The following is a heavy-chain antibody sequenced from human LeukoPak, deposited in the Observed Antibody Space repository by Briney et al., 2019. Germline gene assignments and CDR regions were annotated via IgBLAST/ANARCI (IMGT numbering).Heavy chain of an antibody. D-gene: IGHD1/OR15-1a*01. Sequence: PSETLSLTCTVSGGSISSGSYYWSWIRQPAGKGLEWIGRIYTSGSTNYNPSLKSRVTISVDTSKNQFSLKLSSVTAADTAVYYCARDLGLEQETDFGWFDPWGQGTLVTVSS. CDR2: IYTSGST. CDR1: GGSISSGSYY. V-gene: IGHV4-61*02. CDR3: ARDLGLEQETDFGWFDP. J-gene: IGHJ5*02.